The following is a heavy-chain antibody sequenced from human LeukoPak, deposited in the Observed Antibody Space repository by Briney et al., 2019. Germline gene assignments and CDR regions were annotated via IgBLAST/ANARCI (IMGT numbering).Heavy chain of an antibody. J-gene: IGHJ6*03. Sequence: PGGSLRLSCAASGFAFSSFAMGWVRQSPGKGLEWLSPFIEGGNTTFYADSVKGRFTISRDNSKNTLYLHMDSLRPDDTAIYYCTKELHVAVAVADYYYFYMDVWGRGTAVTVSS. CDR3: TKELHVAVAVADYYYFYMDV. CDR2: FIEGGNTT. D-gene: IGHD6-19*01. CDR1: GFAFSSFA. V-gene: IGHV3-23*01.